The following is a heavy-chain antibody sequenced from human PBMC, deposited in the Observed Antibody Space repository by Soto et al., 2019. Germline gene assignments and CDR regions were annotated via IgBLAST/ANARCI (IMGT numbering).Heavy chain of an antibody. CDR1: GYTLTELS. D-gene: IGHD6-19*01. CDR3: AKGVPGIAVAGTGYFQH. V-gene: IGHV1-24*01. CDR2: FDPEDGET. J-gene: IGHJ1*01. Sequence: ASVKVSCKVSGYTLTELSMHWVRQAPGKGLEWMGGFDPEDGETIYAQKFQGRVTMTEDTSTDTAYMELSSLRSDDTAVYYCAKGVPGIAVAGTGYFQHWGQGTLVTVSS.